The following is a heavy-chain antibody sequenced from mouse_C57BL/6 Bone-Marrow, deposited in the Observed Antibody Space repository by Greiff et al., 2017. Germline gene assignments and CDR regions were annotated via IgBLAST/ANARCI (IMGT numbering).Heavy chain of an antibody. CDR2: IDPSDSYT. CDR3: ARAGITTVVASDY. D-gene: IGHD1-1*01. J-gene: IGHJ2*01. V-gene: IGHV1-69*01. CDR1: GYTFTSYW. Sequence: VQLQQPGAELVMPGASVKLSCKASGYTFTSYWMHWVKQRPGQGLEWIGEIDPSDSYTNYNQKFKGKSTLTVDKSSSTAYMQLSSLTSEDSAVYYCARAGITTVVASDYWGQGTTLTVSS.